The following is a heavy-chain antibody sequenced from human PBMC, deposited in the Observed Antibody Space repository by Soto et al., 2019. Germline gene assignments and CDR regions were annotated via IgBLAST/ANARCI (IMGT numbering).Heavy chain of an antibody. J-gene: IGHJ2*01. Sequence: GGSLRLSCAASGFTFSSYGMHWVRQAPGKGLEWVAVIWYDGSNKYYADSVKGRFTISRDNSKNTLYLQMNSLRAEDTAVYYCARGPDIVVVPAAISFRWYFDLWGRGTLVTVSS. CDR2: IWYDGSNK. V-gene: IGHV3-33*01. D-gene: IGHD2-2*01. CDR1: GFTFSSYG. CDR3: ARGPDIVVVPAAISFRWYFDL.